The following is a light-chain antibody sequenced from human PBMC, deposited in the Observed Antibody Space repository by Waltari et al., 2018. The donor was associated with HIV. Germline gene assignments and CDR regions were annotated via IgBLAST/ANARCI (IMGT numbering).Light chain of an antibody. CDR1: SSDVGGFNY. CDR2: DVN. Sequence: QSALTQPASVSGSPGQSITISCTGTSSDVGGFNYVSWYQQHPGKAPKLMIYDVNNRPSGISNRFSGPKSGNTASLTISGLQAEDEADYYCSSYTSSNTLYVFGTGTKVTVL. V-gene: IGLV2-14*03. J-gene: IGLJ1*01. CDR3: SSYTSSNTLYV.